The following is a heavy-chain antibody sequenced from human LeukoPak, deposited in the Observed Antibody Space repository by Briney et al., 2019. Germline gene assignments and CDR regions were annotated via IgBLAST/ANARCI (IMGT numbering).Heavy chain of an antibody. CDR2: IYHSGST. D-gene: IGHD4-23*01. CDR3: ARGGGLRWNYYCYYMDV. J-gene: IGHJ6*03. V-gene: IGHV4-38-2*02. Sequence: SETLSLTCTVSGYSISSGYYWGWIRQPPGKGLEWIGSIYHSGSTYYNPSLKSRVTISVDTSKNQFSLKLSSVTAADTAVYYCARGGGLRWNYYCYYMDVWGKGTTVTVSS. CDR1: GYSISSGYY.